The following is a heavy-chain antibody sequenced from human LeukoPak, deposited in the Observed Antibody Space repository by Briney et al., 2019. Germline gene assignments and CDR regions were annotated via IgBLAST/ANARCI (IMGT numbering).Heavy chain of an antibody. CDR2: IIPIFGTA. D-gene: IGHD2-15*01. CDR1: GGTFSSYA. V-gene: IGHV1-69*05. Sequence: SVKVSCKASGGTFSSYAISWVRQAPGQRLEWMGGIIPIFGTANYAQKFQGRVTITTDESTSTAYMELSSLRSEDTAVYYCARSQGYCSGGSCRTYNWFDPWGQGTLVTVSS. J-gene: IGHJ5*02. CDR3: ARSQGYCSGGSCRTYNWFDP.